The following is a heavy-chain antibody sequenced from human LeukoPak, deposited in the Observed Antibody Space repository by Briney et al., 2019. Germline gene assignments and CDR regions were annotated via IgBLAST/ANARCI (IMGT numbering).Heavy chain of an antibody. Sequence: PSQTLSLTCTVSGDSMFGAGYFWTWIRQHPGKGLEWIGYIFYSGSTNYNPSLASRISMSVDTYRNEFSLRLNSVTSADTAVYYCARQRGYDSSGTGSFDFWGRGTLVTVSS. J-gene: IGHJ4*02. D-gene: IGHD3-22*01. CDR3: ARQRGYDSSGTGSFDF. CDR1: GDSMFGAGYF. V-gene: IGHV4-31*03. CDR2: IFYSGST.